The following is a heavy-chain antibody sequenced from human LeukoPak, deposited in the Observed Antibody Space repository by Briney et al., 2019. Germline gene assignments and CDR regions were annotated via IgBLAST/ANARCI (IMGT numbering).Heavy chain of an antibody. V-gene: IGHV3-53*01. D-gene: IGHD1-14*01. CDR2: IYSGGST. J-gene: IGHJ4*02. CDR1: GFTVSSNY. Sequence: GGSLRLSCAASGFTVSSNYMSWVRQAPGKGPEWVSVIYSGGSTYYADSVKGRFTISRDNSKNTLYLQMNSLRAEDTAVYYCARAQAGKSCPYDYWGQGTLVTVSS. CDR3: ARAQAGKSCPYDY.